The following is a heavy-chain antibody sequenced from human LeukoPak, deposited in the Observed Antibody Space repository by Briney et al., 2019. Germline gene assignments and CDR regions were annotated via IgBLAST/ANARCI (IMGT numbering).Heavy chain of an antibody. Sequence: PGGSLRLSRAASGFTFSSYSMNWVRQAPGKGLEWVSSISSSSSYIYYADSVKGRFTISRDNAKNSLYLQMNSLRAEDTAVYYCARDCGGAPQGDYGMDVWGQGTTVTVSS. V-gene: IGHV3-21*01. CDR3: ARDCGGAPQGDYGMDV. CDR1: GFTFSSYS. J-gene: IGHJ6*02. CDR2: ISSSSSYI. D-gene: IGHD2-21*01.